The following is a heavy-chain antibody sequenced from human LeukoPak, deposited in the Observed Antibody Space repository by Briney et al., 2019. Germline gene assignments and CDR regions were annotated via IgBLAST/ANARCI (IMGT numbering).Heavy chain of an antibody. J-gene: IGHJ5*02. V-gene: IGHV3-53*05. CDR2: SYSGGST. D-gene: IGHD5-18*01. CDR3: ARGSAMVTTYRGGNWFDP. Sequence: GGSLRLSCAASGFTVSTDHMSWVRQAPGKGLEWVAVSYSGGSTYHAESVKGRFTISRDNSKNTLYLQMNSLRSDDTAVYYCARGSAMVTTYRGGNWFDPWGQGTLVTVSS. CDR1: GFTVSTDH.